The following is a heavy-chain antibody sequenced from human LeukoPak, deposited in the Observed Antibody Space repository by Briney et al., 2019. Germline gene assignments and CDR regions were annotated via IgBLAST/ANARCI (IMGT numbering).Heavy chain of an antibody. CDR3: ATTPGITIFGVVIGDAFDI. D-gene: IGHD3-3*01. V-gene: IGHV3-7*01. CDR1: GFTFSSYW. Sequence: GGSPRLSCAASGFTFSSYWMSWVRQAPGKGLEWVANIKEDGSEKYYVDSVRGRFIISRDNAKNSLYLQMNSLRAEDTAVYYCATTPGITIFGVVIGDAFDIWGQGTMVTVSS. J-gene: IGHJ3*02. CDR2: IKEDGSEK.